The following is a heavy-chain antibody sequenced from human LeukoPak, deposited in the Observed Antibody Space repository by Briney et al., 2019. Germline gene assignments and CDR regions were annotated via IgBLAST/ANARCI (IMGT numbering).Heavy chain of an antibody. CDR1: GFTFIIYS. J-gene: IGHJ4*02. Sequence: PGGSLRLSCAASGFTFIIYSVNWARQAPGKGLEWVSYITTSTTTIYYADSVKGRFTISRDNAKNSLYLQMNSLRAEDTAVYYCARRGASTGGLDYWGQGTLVTVSS. D-gene: IGHD1-1*01. CDR3: ARRGASTGGLDY. V-gene: IGHV3-48*01. CDR2: ITTSTTTI.